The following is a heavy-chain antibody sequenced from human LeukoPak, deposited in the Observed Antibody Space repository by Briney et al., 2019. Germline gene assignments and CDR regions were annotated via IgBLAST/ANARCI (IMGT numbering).Heavy chain of an antibody. J-gene: IGHJ4*02. D-gene: IGHD2-15*01. CDR3: AKAKGDKCSGGSCYSAYFDY. CDR1: GFTFDDYA. CDR2: ISWNSGSI. Sequence: GRSLRLSCAASGFTFDDYAMHWVRQAPGKGLEWVSGISWNSGSIGYADSVKGRLTISRDNAKNSLYLQMNSLRAEDTALYYCAKAKGDKCSGGSCYSAYFDYWGQGTLVTVSS. V-gene: IGHV3-9*01.